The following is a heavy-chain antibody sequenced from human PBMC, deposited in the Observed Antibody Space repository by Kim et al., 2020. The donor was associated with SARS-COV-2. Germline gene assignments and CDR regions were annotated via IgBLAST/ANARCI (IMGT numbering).Heavy chain of an antibody. CDR1: GFTFSNAW. CDR2: IKSKTDGGTT. J-gene: IGHJ3*02. V-gene: IGHV3-15*01. D-gene: IGHD4-17*01. Sequence: GGSLRLSCAASGFTFSNAWMSWVRQAPGKGLEWVGRIKSKTDGGTTDYAAPVKGRFTISRDDSKNTLYLQMNSLKTEDTAVYYCTTEVHHYGGNTGGDAFDIWGQGTMVTDSS. CDR3: TTEVHHYGGNTGGDAFDI.